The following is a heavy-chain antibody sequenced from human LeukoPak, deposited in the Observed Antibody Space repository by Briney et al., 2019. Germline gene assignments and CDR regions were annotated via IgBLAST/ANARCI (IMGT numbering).Heavy chain of an antibody. J-gene: IGHJ4*02. D-gene: IGHD3-10*01. CDR1: GFTFSSYE. CDR3: ARSEKIGWFGELSPPH. Sequence: GGSLRLSCAASGFTFSSYEMNWVRQAPGKGLEWVSYISSSGSTIYYADSVKGRFTISRDNAENSLYLQMNSLRAEDTAVYYCARSEKIGWFGELSPPHWGQGTLVTVSS. CDR2: ISSSGSTI. V-gene: IGHV3-48*03.